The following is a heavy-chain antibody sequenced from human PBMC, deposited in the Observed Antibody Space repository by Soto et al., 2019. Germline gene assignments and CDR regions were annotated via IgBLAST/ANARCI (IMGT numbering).Heavy chain of an antibody. D-gene: IGHD3-3*01. CDR1: GFTFSSYS. CDR3: ARAPNWSGHLYMDV. J-gene: IGHJ6*03. CDR2: ISSSSSTI. V-gene: IGHV3-48*01. Sequence: GGSLRLSCAASGFTFSSYSMNWVRQAPGKGLEWVSYISSSSSTIYYADSVKGRFTISRDNAKNSLYLQMNSLRAEDTAVYYCARAPNWSGHLYMDVWGKGTTVTVSS.